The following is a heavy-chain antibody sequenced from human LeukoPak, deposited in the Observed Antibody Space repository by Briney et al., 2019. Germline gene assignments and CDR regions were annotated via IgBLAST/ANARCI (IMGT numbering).Heavy chain of an antibody. CDR2: ISSSSSYI. V-gene: IGHV3-21*01. CDR1: GFTFSSYS. CDR3: VRSRVRGVTQHLNAFDI. Sequence: PGGSLRLSCAASGFTFSSYSMNWVRQAPGKGLEWVSSISSSSSYIYYADSVKGRFTISRDNAKNSLYLQMNSLRAEDTAVYYCVRSRVRGVTQHLNAFDIWGQGTMVTVSS. D-gene: IGHD3-10*01. J-gene: IGHJ3*02.